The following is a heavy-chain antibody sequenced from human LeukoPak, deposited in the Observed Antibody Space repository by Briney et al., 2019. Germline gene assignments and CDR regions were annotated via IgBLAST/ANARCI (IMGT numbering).Heavy chain of an antibody. Sequence: SGPTLVQPTQTLTLTCTFSGFSLSTSRVGVGWMRQPPGKALEWLALMYWNDDKRYRPSLKSQLTIPKDTSKPKVGLTMTKMDPEDTATCYCARFITMVRGVIQSDFDYWGEGTLVTVSS. V-gene: IGHV2-5*01. D-gene: IGHD3-10*01. CDR3: ARFITMVRGVIQSDFDY. CDR2: MYWNDDK. CDR1: GFSLSTSRVG. J-gene: IGHJ4*02.